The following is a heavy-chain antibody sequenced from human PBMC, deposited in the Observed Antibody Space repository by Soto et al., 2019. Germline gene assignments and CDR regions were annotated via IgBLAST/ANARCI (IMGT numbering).Heavy chain of an antibody. V-gene: IGHV1-69*06. Sequence: QVQLVQSGAEVKEPGSSVKVSCKASGGGNLRDYRTTWVRRAPGQGLEWMGGIIPKLGSANYAQKFQGRVAMTRDTSTSTAYMELSGLKSEDTAVYYCVALARWGQGTLVTVSS. J-gene: IGHJ4*02. CDR3: VALAR. CDR2: IIPKLGSA. CDR1: GGGNLRDYR. D-gene: IGHD6-6*01.